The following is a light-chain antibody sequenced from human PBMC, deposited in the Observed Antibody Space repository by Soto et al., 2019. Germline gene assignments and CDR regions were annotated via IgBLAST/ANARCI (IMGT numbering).Light chain of an antibody. J-gene: IGKJ1*01. V-gene: IGKV3-11*01. Sequence: EIVLKQSPSAVSLSPGERATLSCRASQSLNNYLGWYQQKPGQAPRLLISDASNRATGIPARFSGSGSGTEFTLTISSLQSEDFAVYFCQQYNNWPPVTFGQGTKVDIK. CDR3: QQYNNWPPVT. CDR2: DAS. CDR1: QSLNNY.